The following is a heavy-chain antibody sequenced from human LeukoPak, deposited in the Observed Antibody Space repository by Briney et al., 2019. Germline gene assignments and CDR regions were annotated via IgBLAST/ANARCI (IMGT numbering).Heavy chain of an antibody. CDR2: INHSGST. J-gene: IGHJ6*03. Sequence: SETLSLTCAVYGGSFSGYYWSWIRQPPGKGLEWIGEINHSGSTDYNPSLKSRVTISLDTSKNQFSLKLSSVTAADTAVYYCARSTAVAGVYYYYYMDVWGKGTTVTVSS. V-gene: IGHV4-34*01. CDR3: ARSTAVAGVYYYYYMDV. D-gene: IGHD6-19*01. CDR1: GGSFSGYY.